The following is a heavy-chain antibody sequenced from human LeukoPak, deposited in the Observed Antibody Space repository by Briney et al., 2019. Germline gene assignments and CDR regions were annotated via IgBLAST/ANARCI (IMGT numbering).Heavy chain of an antibody. J-gene: IGHJ3*01. D-gene: IGHD4/OR15-4a*01. Sequence: SETLSLTCTISGGSIRSYYWSWIRQPPGKGLEWIGYISYSGSTNYNPSLQSRVTISVDTSKNRFSLKLTSVTAADTAVYYCARAPGAVDAFDVWGQGTMVTVSS. CDR3: ARAPGAVDAFDV. CDR2: ISYSGST. CDR1: GGSIRSYY. V-gene: IGHV4-59*01.